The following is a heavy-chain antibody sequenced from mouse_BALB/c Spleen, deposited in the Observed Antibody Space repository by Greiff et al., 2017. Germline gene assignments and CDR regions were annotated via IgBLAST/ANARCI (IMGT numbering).Heavy chain of an antibody. D-gene: IGHD1-1*01. V-gene: IGHV5-6-5*01. CDR3: ARGWEDYYCRGGYFDV. Sequence: EVQRVESGGGLVKPGGSLKLSCAASGFTFSSYAMSWVRQTPEKRLEWVASISSGGSTYYPDSVKGRFTISRDNARNILYLQMSSLRSEDTAMYYCARGWEDYYCRGGYFDVWGAGTTVTVSS. CDR2: ISSGGST. CDR1: GFTFSSYA. J-gene: IGHJ1*01.